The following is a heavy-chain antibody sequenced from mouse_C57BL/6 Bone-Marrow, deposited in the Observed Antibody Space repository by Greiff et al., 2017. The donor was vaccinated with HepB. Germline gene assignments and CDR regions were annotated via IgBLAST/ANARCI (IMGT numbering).Heavy chain of an antibody. V-gene: IGHV1-52*01. CDR3: ARDGFRDYGPYAMDY. J-gene: IGHJ4*01. Sequence: VQLQQPGAELVRPGSSVKLSCKASGYTFTSYWMHWVKQRPIQGLEWIGNIDPSDSETHYNQKFKDKATLTVDKSSSTAYMQLCSLTSEDSAVYYCARDGFRDYGPYAMDYWGQGTSVTVSS. CDR2: IDPSDSET. D-gene: IGHD1-1*01. CDR1: GYTFTSYW.